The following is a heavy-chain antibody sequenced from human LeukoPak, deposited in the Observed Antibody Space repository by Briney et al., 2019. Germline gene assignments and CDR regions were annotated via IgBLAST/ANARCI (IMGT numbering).Heavy chain of an antibody. V-gene: IGHV3-7*01. CDR1: GFTFSNYW. J-gene: IGHJ4*02. CDR3: ARKGGYSSRYYY. CDR2: IKQDGSEK. D-gene: IGHD3-22*01. Sequence: GGSLRLSCAASGFTFSNYWMTWVRQAPGKGLEWVANIKQDGSEKDYVDSVKGRFTISRDNAKNSLYLQMDSLRVEDTALYYCARKGGYSSRYYYWGQGTLVTVSS.